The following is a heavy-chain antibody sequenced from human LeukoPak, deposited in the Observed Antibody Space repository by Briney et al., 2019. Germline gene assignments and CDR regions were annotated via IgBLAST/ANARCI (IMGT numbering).Heavy chain of an antibody. CDR3: ARVSGSYSPTYFDY. D-gene: IGHD1-26*01. CDR1: GFTFSDYY. J-gene: IGHJ4*02. V-gene: IGHV3-11*01. Sequence: GGSLRLSCAASGFTFSDYYMSWIRQAPGKGLEWVSYISSGSTIYYADSVKGRFTISRDNAKNSLYLQMNSLRAEDTAVYYCARVSGSYSPTYFDYWGQGTLVTVSS. CDR2: ISSGSTI.